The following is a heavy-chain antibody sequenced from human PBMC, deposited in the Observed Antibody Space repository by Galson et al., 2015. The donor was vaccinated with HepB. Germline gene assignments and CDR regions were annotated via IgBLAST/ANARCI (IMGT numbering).Heavy chain of an antibody. CDR3: ARVMKILSTGDAFDI. V-gene: IGHV3-30-3*01. D-gene: IGHD3-16*01. Sequence: SLRLSCAASGFTFSTYAIHWVRQAPGKGLEWVAVISYDGANKYYADSVKGRFTISRDNSKNTLYLQMNSLRAEDTAVYYCARVMKILSTGDAFDIWGQGTMVTISS. J-gene: IGHJ3*02. CDR2: ISYDGANK. CDR1: GFTFSTYA.